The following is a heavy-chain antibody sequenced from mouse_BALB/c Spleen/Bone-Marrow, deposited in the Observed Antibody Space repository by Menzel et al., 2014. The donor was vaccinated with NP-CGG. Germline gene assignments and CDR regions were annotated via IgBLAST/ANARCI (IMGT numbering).Heavy chain of an antibody. CDR3: ARSGSSSGYFDY. J-gene: IGHJ2*01. CDR1: GFTFSSFG. CDR2: ISSGSSTI. Sequence: DVKLQESGGGLVQPGGSRKLSCAASGFTFSSFGMHWVRQAPEKGLEWVAYISSGSSTIYYADTVMGRFTISRDNPKNTLFLQMTGLRSEDTAMYYCARSGSSSGYFDYWGQGTTLTVSS. D-gene: IGHD1-1*01. V-gene: IGHV5-17*02.